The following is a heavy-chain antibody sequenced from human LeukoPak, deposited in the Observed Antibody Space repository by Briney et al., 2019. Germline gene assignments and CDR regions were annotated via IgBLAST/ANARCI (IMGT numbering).Heavy chain of an antibody. Sequence: PSETLSLTCTVSGGFISNDFWSGIRQPPGKGLEWIGYISYSGITNYNPSLKSRVPISVDTSKNQFSLRLRSVTAADTAVYFCAGDIAAINIPGSRLDPWGQGTLVTVSS. CDR3: AGDIAAINIPGSRLDP. D-gene: IGHD6-13*01. CDR2: ISYSGIT. V-gene: IGHV4-59*08. CDR1: GGFISNDF. J-gene: IGHJ5*02.